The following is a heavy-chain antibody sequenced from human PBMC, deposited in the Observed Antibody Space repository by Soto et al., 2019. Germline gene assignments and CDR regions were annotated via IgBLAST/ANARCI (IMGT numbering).Heavy chain of an antibody. Sequence: QVQLVQSGAKLRKPGSSVKVSCKASGGTFSDSTINWVRQAPGQRLEWMGGIIPIFDTANYAEKFQGRVTITADESTSTSFMEVSSLRSEDTAVYYCARNGTLTGYSYGMDVWGQGTMVTVSS. CDR2: IIPIFDTA. CDR1: GGTFSDST. J-gene: IGHJ6*02. D-gene: IGHD1-1*01. V-gene: IGHV1-69*01. CDR3: ARNGTLTGYSYGMDV.